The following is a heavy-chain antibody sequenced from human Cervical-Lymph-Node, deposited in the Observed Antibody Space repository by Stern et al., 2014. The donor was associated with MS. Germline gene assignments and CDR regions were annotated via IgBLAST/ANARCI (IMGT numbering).Heavy chain of an antibody. Sequence: QLQLQESGPGLVKPSETLSLTCTVSGGSLSSHYWTWIRQPPGKGLEWIGLIHYSGSVNYNPSLKSRVTISIDTSKNQFSLKLSSVTAADTAVYYCARRRTSYSSFDPWGQGTLVTVSS. J-gene: IGHJ5*02. D-gene: IGHD3/OR15-3a*01. CDR3: ARRRTSYSSFDP. CDR2: IHYSGSV. CDR1: GGSLSSHY. V-gene: IGHV4-59*08.